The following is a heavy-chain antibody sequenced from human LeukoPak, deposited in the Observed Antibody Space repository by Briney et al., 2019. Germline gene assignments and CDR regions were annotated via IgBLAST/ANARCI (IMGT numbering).Heavy chain of an antibody. CDR2: ISPGGGTT. CDR3: AKSRSGSANRALQIFDN. D-gene: IGHD1-14*01. Sequence: GGSLRLSCAVSGFAFGSEAMSWVRQSPARGLEWVASISPGGGTTYYADYVKGRFTISRDNSKNSLFVQMNSLRAEGTAVYFCAKSRSGSANRALQIFDNWGQGTLVTVSS. V-gene: IGHV3-23*01. CDR1: GFAFGSEA. J-gene: IGHJ4*02.